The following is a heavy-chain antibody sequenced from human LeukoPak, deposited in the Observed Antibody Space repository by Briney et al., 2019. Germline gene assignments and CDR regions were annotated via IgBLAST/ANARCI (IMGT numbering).Heavy chain of an antibody. CDR3: ARPGSGYSYDDAFDI. CDR2: IYYSGST. D-gene: IGHD5-18*01. V-gene: IGHV4-31*03. J-gene: IGHJ3*02. Sequence: SETLSLTCTVSGGSISSGGYYWSWIRQHPGKGLEWIWYIYYSGSTYYNPSLKSRVTISVDTSKNQFSLKLSSVTAADTAVYYCARPGSGYSYDDAFDIWGQGTMVTVSS. CDR1: GGSISSGGYY.